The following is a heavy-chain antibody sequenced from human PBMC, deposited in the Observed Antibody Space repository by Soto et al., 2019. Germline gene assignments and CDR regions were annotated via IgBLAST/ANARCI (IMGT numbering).Heavy chain of an antibody. CDR1: GFPFNNYW. Sequence: GGSLRLSCTASGFPFNNYWMHWVRQAPGKGLMWVSRIVPDGSSTNYADSVRGRFTISRDNAKNIVYLQMNSLRAEDTAVYYCTSLSIAVDHFAFDIWGQGTMVTVSS. V-gene: IGHV3-74*01. CDR2: IVPDGSST. J-gene: IGHJ3*02. CDR3: TSLSIAVDHFAFDI. D-gene: IGHD6-19*01.